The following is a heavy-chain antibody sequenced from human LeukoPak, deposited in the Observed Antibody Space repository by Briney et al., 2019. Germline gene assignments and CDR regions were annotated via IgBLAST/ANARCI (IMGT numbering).Heavy chain of an antibody. J-gene: IGHJ4*02. Sequence: GGSLRLSCAASGFTFSSYGMHWVRQAPGKGLEWVAVISYDGSNKYYADSVRGRFTISRDNSKNTLYLQMNSLRAEDTAVYYCAKGPYYYDSSGYSADYWGQGTLVTVSS. CDR1: GFTFSSYG. V-gene: IGHV3-30*18. D-gene: IGHD3-22*01. CDR3: AKGPYYYDSSGYSADY. CDR2: ISYDGSNK.